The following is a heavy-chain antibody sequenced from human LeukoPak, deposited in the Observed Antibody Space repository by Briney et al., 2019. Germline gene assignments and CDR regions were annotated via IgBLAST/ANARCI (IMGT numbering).Heavy chain of an antibody. J-gene: IGHJ4*02. CDR1: GFTFSTYG. V-gene: IGHV3-30*18. Sequence: GGSLGLSCAASGFTFSTYGMHWVRQAPGKGLEWVAVISFDGSTKNYVDSVKGRFTISRDNSNNTLYLQMNSLRVEDTAVYYCAKDRETDFWSGQGTYYFDYWGQGTLVTVSS. CDR2: ISFDGSTK. CDR3: AKDRETDFWSGQGTYYFDY. D-gene: IGHD3-3*01.